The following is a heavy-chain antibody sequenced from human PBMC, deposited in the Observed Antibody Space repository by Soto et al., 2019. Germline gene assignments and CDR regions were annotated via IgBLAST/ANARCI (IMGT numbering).Heavy chain of an antibody. CDR2: ISNSGGST. CDR3: ARDKAAEYYDFWSGPPGGYYMDV. D-gene: IGHD3-3*01. J-gene: IGHJ6*03. Sequence: PGGSLRLSCAASGFTFSNYEMHWVRQAPGKGLEYVSGISNSGGSTYYADSGKGRFTISRHNSKNTLYLQMNSLRAEDRAVYYCARDKAAEYYDFWSGPPGGYYMDVWGKGTTVTVSS. CDR1: GFTFSNYE. V-gene: IGHV3-64*04.